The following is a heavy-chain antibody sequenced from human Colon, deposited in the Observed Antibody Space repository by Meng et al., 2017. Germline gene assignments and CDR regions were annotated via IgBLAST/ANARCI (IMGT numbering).Heavy chain of an antibody. V-gene: IGHV1-2*02. D-gene: IGHD2-15*01. CDR3: ARSTPSLDY. CDR1: GYSFTDCY. Sequence: QGQVVESGTEGKGPGGSGKVSCKASGYSFTDCYIHWVRQAPGQGLEWMGGIVPNSGDTKYAQKFQGRVTMTRDTSISTTYMELISLTSDDTAVYYCARSTPSLDYWGQGTLVTVSS. J-gene: IGHJ4*02. CDR2: IVPNSGDT.